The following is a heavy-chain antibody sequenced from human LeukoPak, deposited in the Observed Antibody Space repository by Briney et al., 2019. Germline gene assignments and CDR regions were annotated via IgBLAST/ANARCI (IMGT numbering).Heavy chain of an antibody. Sequence: GGSLRFSCAASGFTFSSYGMHWVRQAPGKGLEWVAFIRYDGSNKYYADSVKGRFTISRDNSKNTLYLQMNSLRAEDTAVYYCAKAHLSVVAAPSDAYAFDIWGQGTMVTVSS. CDR1: GFTFSSYG. D-gene: IGHD2-15*01. J-gene: IGHJ3*02. CDR3: AKAHLSVVAAPSDAYAFDI. V-gene: IGHV3-30*02. CDR2: IRYDGSNK.